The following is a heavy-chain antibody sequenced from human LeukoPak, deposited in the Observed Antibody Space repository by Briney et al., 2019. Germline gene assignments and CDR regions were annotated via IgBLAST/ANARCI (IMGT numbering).Heavy chain of an antibody. Sequence: GGSLRLSCAASGFTLSSYWMTWVRQAPGKGLEWVANIKQDGSEKNYVDSVKGRFTISRDNAKNSLYLQMNSLRAEDTAVYYCARDDGGFSSIWYGALDIWGQGTMVTVSS. CDR2: IKQDGSEK. CDR1: GFTLSSYW. CDR3: ARDDGGFSSIWYGALDI. D-gene: IGHD6-13*01. V-gene: IGHV3-7*01. J-gene: IGHJ3*02.